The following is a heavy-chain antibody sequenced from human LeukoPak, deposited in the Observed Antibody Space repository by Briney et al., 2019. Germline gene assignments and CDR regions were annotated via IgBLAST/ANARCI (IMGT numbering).Heavy chain of an antibody. V-gene: IGHV4-34*01. CDR1: GGSFSGYY. Sequence: SETLSLTCAVYGGSFSGYYWSWIRQPPGKGLEWIGEINHSGSTNYNPSLKSRVTISVDTSKNQFSLKLSSVTAADTAVYYCASVVVPAAKGPISWGQGTLVTVSS. D-gene: IGHD2-2*01. J-gene: IGHJ4*02. CDR2: INHSGST. CDR3: ASVVVPAAKGPIS.